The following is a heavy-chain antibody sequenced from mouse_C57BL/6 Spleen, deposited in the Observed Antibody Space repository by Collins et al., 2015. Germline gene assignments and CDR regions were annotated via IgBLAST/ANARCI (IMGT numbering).Heavy chain of an antibody. CDR1: GYTFTDYE. Sequence: QVQLQQSGAEPVRPGASVTLSCKASGYTFTDYEMHWVKQTPVHGLEWIGAIDPETGGTAYNQKFKGKAILTADKSSSTAYMELRSLTSEDSAVYYCTRGSNYRYFDVWGTGTTVTVSS. CDR2: IDPETGGT. CDR3: TRGSNYRYFDV. V-gene: IGHV1-15*01. D-gene: IGHD1-1*01. J-gene: IGHJ1*03.